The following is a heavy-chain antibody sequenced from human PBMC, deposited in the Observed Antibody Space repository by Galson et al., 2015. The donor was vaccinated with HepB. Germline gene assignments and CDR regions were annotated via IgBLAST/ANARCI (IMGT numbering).Heavy chain of an antibody. V-gene: IGHV3-11*01. CDR2: ISSSGSTI. D-gene: IGHD3-3*01. Sequence: SLRLSCAASGFTFSDYYMSWIRQAPGKGLEWVSYISSSGSTIYYADSVKGRFTISRDNAKNSLYLQMNSLRAEDTAVYYCARALNLRFLEYLFDYWGQGTLVTVSS. CDR3: ARALNLRFLEYLFDY. CDR1: GFTFSDYY. J-gene: IGHJ4*02.